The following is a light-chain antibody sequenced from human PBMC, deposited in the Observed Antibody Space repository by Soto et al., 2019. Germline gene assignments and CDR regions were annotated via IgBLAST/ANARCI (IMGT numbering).Light chain of an antibody. J-gene: IGLJ2*01. V-gene: IGLV2-11*01. Sequence: QSALTQPRSVSGSPGQSVTISCTGTSSDVGYYNYVSWYQQHPGKAPKLMIYDVNKRPSGVPDRFSGSKSGNTASLTISGLQAEDEADYYCFSYAGFYTLLFGGGTQLTVL. CDR2: DVN. CDR3: FSYAGFYTLL. CDR1: SSDVGYYNY.